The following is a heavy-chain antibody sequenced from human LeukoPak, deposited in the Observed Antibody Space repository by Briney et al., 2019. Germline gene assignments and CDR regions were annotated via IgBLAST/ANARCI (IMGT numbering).Heavy chain of an antibody. J-gene: IGHJ5*02. V-gene: IGHV1-2*06. Sequence: ASVNVSCKASGYTFTGYYMHWVRQAPGQGLEWMGRINPNSGGTNYAQKFQGRVTMTRDTSISTAYMELSRLRSDDTAVYYCARSDYDSSGYYFYNWFDPWGQGTLVTVSS. CDR1: GYTFTGYY. CDR2: INPNSGGT. D-gene: IGHD3-22*01. CDR3: ARSDYDSSGYYFYNWFDP.